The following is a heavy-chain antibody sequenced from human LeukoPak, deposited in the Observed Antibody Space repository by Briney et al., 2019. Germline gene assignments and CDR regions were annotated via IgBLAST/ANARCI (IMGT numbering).Heavy chain of an antibody. D-gene: IGHD2-15*01. V-gene: IGHV5-51*01. Sequence: GESLKISCKGSGYSFISYWIAWVRQMPGKGLEWMGIIYLGDSDTRYSPSFQGQVTISADKSISTAYLQWSSLKASDTAMYYCARVYPGCSGGSCYIIDWFDPWGQGILVTVSS. CDR1: GYSFISYW. J-gene: IGHJ5*02. CDR3: ARVYPGCSGGSCYIIDWFDP. CDR2: IYLGDSDT.